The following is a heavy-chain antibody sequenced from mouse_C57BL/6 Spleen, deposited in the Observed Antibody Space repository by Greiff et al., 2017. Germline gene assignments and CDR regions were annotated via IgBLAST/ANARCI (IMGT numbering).Heavy chain of an antibody. D-gene: IGHD2-1*01. CDR3: ARHGNCWFAY. V-gene: IGHV5-9*01. Sequence: EVMLVESGGGLVKPGGSLKLSCAASGFTFSSYTMSWVRQTPEKRLEWVATISGGGGNTYYPDSVKGRFTISRDNAKNTLYLQMSSLRSEDTALYYSARHGNCWFAYWGQGTLVTVSA. J-gene: IGHJ3*01. CDR1: GFTFSSYT. CDR2: ISGGGGNT.